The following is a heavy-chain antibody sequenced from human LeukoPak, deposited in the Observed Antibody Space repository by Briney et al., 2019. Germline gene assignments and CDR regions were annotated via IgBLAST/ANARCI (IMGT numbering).Heavy chain of an antibody. D-gene: IGHD2-2*02. CDR3: ARGGLGDCSSTSCYNFHYFDY. CDR1: GFIFSSYA. J-gene: IGHJ4*02. Sequence: PGRSLRLSCSASGFIFSSYAMHWVRQAPGKGLEWMSIISYDGGSGDYADSVRGRFTLSRDNSKNTLYLEMNSLRPEDTAVYYCARGGLGDCSSTSCYNFHYFDYWGQGALVTVSS. CDR2: ISYDGGSG. V-gene: IGHV3-30*01.